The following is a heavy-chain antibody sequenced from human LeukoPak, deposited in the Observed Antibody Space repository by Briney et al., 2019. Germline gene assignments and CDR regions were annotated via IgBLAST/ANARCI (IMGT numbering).Heavy chain of an antibody. J-gene: IGHJ5*02. CDR3: ARQMGYYDSSGYYGWFDP. V-gene: IGHV1-69*05. CDR2: IIPIFGTA. Sequence: GASVKVSCKASGGTFSSYAISWVRQAPGQGLEWMGGIIPIFGTANYAQKFQGRVTITTDESTSTAYMELSSLRSEDTAVYYCARQMGYYDSSGYYGWFDPWGQGTLVTVSS. CDR1: GGTFSSYA. D-gene: IGHD3-22*01.